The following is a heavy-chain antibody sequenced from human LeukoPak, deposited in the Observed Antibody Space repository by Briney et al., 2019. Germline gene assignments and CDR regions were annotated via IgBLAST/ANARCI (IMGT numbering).Heavy chain of an antibody. CDR2: IYYSGST. V-gene: IGHV4-59*01. CDR3: ARAQYYYDTNWFDP. CDR1: GGSFSGYY. Sequence: SETLSLTCAVYGGSFSGYYCSWIRQPPGKGLEWIGYIYYSGSTNYNPSLKSRVTISVDTSKNQFSLKLSSVTAADTAVYYCARAQYYYDTNWFDPWGQGTLVTVSS. D-gene: IGHD3-22*01. J-gene: IGHJ5*02.